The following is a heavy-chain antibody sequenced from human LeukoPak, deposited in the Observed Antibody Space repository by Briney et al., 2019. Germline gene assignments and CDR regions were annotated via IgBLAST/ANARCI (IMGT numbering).Heavy chain of an antibody. V-gene: IGHV4-31*11. Sequence: SETLSLTCAVYGGSFSGYYWSWIRQHPGKGLEWIGYIYYSGSTYYNPSLKSRVTISVDTSKNQFSLKLSSVTAADTAVYYCASLGPLWLRGYWGQGTLVTVSS. CDR1: GGSFSGYY. CDR3: ASLGPLWLRGY. D-gene: IGHD5-18*01. J-gene: IGHJ4*02. CDR2: IYYSGST.